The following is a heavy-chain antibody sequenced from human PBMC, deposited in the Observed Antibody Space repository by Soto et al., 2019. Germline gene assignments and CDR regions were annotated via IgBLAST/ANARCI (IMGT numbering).Heavy chain of an antibody. J-gene: IGHJ4*02. CDR1: GFTFTAYY. Sequence: EVLLVESGGGLVQPGGSLRLSCAASGFTFTAYYMTWVRQVPGKGLEWVASINKDGSKQYYVDSVKGRFTISRDNAMNSLYLQMNSLRAGDTALYYCSRENWFQDYWGQGTLVTVSS. V-gene: IGHV3-7*03. D-gene: IGHD3-10*01. CDR2: INKDGSKQ. CDR3: SRENWFQDY.